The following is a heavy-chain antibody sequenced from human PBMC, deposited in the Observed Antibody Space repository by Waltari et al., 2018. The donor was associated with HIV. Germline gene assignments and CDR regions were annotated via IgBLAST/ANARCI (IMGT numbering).Heavy chain of an antibody. J-gene: IGHJ4*02. Sequence: EVQLVESRGGLVKPGESLRLSCAASGFTLPNAWMSWVRQAPGKGLEWVGRIKSEDDGGTTDYAAPVKGRFTISRDDSKNALYLQMNSLKTEDTALYYCTSTGGGITDYWGQGTLVTVSS. D-gene: IGHD2-15*01. V-gene: IGHV3-15*01. CDR3: TSTGGGITDY. CDR1: GFTLPNAW. CDR2: IKSEDDGGTT.